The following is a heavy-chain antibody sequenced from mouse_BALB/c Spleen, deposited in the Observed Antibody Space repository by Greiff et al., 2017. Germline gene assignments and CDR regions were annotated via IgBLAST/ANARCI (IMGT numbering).Heavy chain of an antibody. CDR1: GFTFSSFG. V-gene: IGHV5-17*02. CDR2: ISSGSSTI. D-gene: IGHD2-3*01. J-gene: IGHJ3*01. Sequence: EVMLVESGGGLVQPGGSRKLSCAASGFTFSSFGMHWVRQAPEKGLEWVAYISSGSSTIYYADTVKGRFTISRDNPKNTLFLQMTSLRSEDTAMYYCARGSGDGYYVAYWGQGTLVTVSA. CDR3: ARGSGDGYYVAY.